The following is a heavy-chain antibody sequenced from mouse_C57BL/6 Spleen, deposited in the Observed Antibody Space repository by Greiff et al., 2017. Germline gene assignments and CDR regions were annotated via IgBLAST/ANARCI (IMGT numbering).Heavy chain of an antibody. CDR1: GYAFTNYL. Sequence: QVQLQQSGAELVRPGTSVKVSCKASGYAFTNYLIEWVKQRPGQGLEWIGVITPGSGGTNYNAKIKGTATLTADKSSSPAYMQLRSLTSEDSAVYFCARSNYCSLLGAMDYWGQGTSVTVSS. CDR2: ITPGSGGT. J-gene: IGHJ4*01. V-gene: IGHV1-54*01. D-gene: IGHD1-1*01. CDR3: ARSNYCSLLGAMDY.